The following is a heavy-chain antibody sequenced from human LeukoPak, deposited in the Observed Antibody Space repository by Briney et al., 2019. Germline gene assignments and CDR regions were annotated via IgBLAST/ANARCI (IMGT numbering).Heavy chain of an antibody. V-gene: IGHV3-33*01. CDR1: GFTFSSYG. J-gene: IGHJ6*02. Sequence: QPGGSLRLSCAASGFTFSSYGMHWVRQAPGKGLEWVAVIWHDGSNKYYADSVKGRFTISRDNSKNTLYLQMNSLRAEDTAVYYCARSMVRGVPSYYYGMDVWGQGTTVTVSS. CDR2: IWHDGSNK. CDR3: ARSMVRGVPSYYYGMDV. D-gene: IGHD3-10*01.